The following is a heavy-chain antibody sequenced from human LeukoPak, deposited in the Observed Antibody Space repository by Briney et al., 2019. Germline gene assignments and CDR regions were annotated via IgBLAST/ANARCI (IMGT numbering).Heavy chain of an antibody. J-gene: IGHJ4*02. Sequence: GGSLRLSCAASGFTFSSYSMNWVRQAPGKGLEWVSSISSSSSYKYYADSVKGRFTISRDNAKNSLYLQMNSLRAEDTAVYYCAREGGYAFDYWGQGTLVTVSS. D-gene: IGHD5-12*01. CDR2: ISSSSSYK. CDR3: AREGGYAFDY. V-gene: IGHV3-21*01. CDR1: GFTFSSYS.